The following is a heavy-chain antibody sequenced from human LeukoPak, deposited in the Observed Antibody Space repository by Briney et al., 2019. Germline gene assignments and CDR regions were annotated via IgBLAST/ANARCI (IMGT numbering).Heavy chain of an antibody. CDR3: ARVLGGPAAKYFDY. D-gene: IGHD2-2*01. CDR2: IYYSGST. Sequence: LRLSCAASGFTFSSYAMSWLRQPPGKGLEWIGYIYYSGSTYYNPSLKSRVTISVDTSKNQFSLKLSSVTAADTAVYYCARVLGGPAAKYFDYWGQGSLVTVSS. CDR1: GFTFSSYA. J-gene: IGHJ4*02. V-gene: IGHV4-30-4*08.